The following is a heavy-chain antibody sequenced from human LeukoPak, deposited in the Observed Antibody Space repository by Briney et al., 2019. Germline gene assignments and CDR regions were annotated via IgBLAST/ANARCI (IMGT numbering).Heavy chain of an antibody. D-gene: IGHD6-19*01. CDR3: ARGNQWLIY. V-gene: IGHV3-20*04. CDR1: GFTFNDYG. CDR2: ITRNGGST. Sequence: GGSLRLSCATSGFTFNDYGMSWVRQAPGKGLEWVSGITRNGGSTNYADSVKGRFTVSRDNAKNSLFLQMNSLRAEDTALYYCARGNQWLIYWGQGTLVTVSS. J-gene: IGHJ4*02.